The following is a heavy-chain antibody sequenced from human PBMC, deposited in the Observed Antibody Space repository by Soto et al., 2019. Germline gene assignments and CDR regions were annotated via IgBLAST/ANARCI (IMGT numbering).Heavy chain of an antibody. CDR1: GGSFSGYY. V-gene: IGHV4-34*01. Sequence: QVQLQQWGAGLLKPSETLSLTCAVYGGSFSGYYWSWIRQPPGKGLEWIGEINHSGSTNYNPSLQSRVTIPVDSCKNQCSLKLSSVTAADTAVYYCARGGLTGTNINWYYYYYTDVGGKGTTVTVCS. D-gene: IGHD1-20*01. CDR2: INHSGST. J-gene: IGHJ6*03. CDR3: ARGGLTGTNINWYYYYYTDV.